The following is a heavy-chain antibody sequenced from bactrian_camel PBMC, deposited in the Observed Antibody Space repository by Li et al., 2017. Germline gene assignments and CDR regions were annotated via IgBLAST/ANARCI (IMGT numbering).Heavy chain of an antibody. CDR1: GFTFSDYE. CDR3: TGKFFSY. D-gene: IGHD5*01. Sequence: VQLVESGGGLVQPGGSLRLSCVTSGFTFSDYEMSWFRQAPGKGLECVSAIPSAGGTTYYADSVKGRFTISRDNAKNTMYLQMNSLKPEDAAVYYCTGKFFSYWGQGTQVTVS. CDR2: IPSAGGTT. J-gene: IGHJ6*01. V-gene: IGHV3S40*01.